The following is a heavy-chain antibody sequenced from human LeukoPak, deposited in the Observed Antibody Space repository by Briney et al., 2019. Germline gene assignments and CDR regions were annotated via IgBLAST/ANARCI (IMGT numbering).Heavy chain of an antibody. Sequence: SETLSLTCAVYGGSFSGYYWSWIRQPPGKGLEWIGEINHSGSTNYNPSLKSRVTISVGTSKNQFSLKLSSVTAADTAVYYCARGSPYYYGSGSYSDYWGQGTLVTVSS. D-gene: IGHD3-10*01. CDR3: ARGSPYYYGSGSYSDY. J-gene: IGHJ4*02. CDR1: GGSFSGYY. CDR2: INHSGST. V-gene: IGHV4-34*01.